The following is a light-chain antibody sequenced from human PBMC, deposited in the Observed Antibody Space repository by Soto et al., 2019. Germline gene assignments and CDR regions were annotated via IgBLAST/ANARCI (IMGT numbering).Light chain of an antibody. J-gene: IGKJ1*01. CDR2: GAS. CDR3: LQDSSYPRT. CDR1: QGRSTE. Sequence: AIQMTQSPSSLSASVGDRVTITCRASQGRSTELGWYQQRPGRAPKLLIYGASTLQSGVPSRFSGSGSGTDFTLTISDLQPEDFATYYCLQDSSYPRTFGQGTKIDIK. V-gene: IGKV1-6*01.